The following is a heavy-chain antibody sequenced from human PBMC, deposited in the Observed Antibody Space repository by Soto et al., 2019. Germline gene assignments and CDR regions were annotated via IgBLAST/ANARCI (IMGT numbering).Heavy chain of an antibody. D-gene: IGHD3-10*01. CDR1: GFMFSTYW. Sequence: PGGSLRLSCAASGFMFSTYWMHWVRQAPGKGLVWVSRINTDGSITTYADSVKGRFTISRDNAKNTLYLQMNSLRAEDTAVYYCTRSYYGSGYYGSFDYWGQGT. CDR3: TRSYYGSGYYGSFDY. V-gene: IGHV3-74*01. J-gene: IGHJ4*02. CDR2: INTDGSIT.